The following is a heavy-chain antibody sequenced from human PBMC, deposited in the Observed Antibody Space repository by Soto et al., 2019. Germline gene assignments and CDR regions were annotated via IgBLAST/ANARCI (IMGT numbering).Heavy chain of an antibody. Sequence: GESLKISCKGSGYSFTSYWIGWVRQMPGKGLEWMGIIYPGDSDTRYSPSFQGQVTISADKSISTAYLQWSSLKASDTAMYYCAMTTVTTHYYYGMDVWGQGTTVTVSS. CDR2: IYPGDSDT. J-gene: IGHJ6*02. CDR1: GYSFTSYW. D-gene: IGHD4-4*01. CDR3: AMTTVTTHYYYGMDV. V-gene: IGHV5-51*01.